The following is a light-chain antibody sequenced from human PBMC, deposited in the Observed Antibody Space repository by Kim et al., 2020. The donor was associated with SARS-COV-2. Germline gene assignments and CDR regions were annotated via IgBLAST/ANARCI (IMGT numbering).Light chain of an antibody. V-gene: IGKV1-27*01. CDR2: AAS. Sequence: ASVGDRVTITCRASQAISNFLAWYQQKPGKVPKLLIHAASTLQSGVPSRFSGSGSGTEFTLTISSLQPEDVATYYCQKYNSAPRTFGQGTKVDIK. CDR3: QKYNSAPRT. CDR1: QAISNF. J-gene: IGKJ1*01.